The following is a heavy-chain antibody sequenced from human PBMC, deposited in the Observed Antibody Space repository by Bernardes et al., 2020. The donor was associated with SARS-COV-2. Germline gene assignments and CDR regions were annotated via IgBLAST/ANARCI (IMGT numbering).Heavy chain of an antibody. Sequence: SETLSLTCAVSGGSISSGGYSWSWIRQPPGKGLEWIGYIYHSGSTYYNPSLKSRVTISVDTSKNQFSLKLSSVTAADTAVYYCARIDDYGGQDQKGGFGYFDYWGQGTLVTVSS. CDR3: ARIDDYGGQDQKGGFGYFDY. D-gene: IGHD4-17*01. V-gene: IGHV4-30-2*01. CDR2: IYHSGST. J-gene: IGHJ4*02. CDR1: GGSISSGGYS.